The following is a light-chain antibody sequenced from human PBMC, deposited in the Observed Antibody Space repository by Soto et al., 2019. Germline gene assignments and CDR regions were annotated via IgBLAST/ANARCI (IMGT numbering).Light chain of an antibody. J-gene: IGLJ2*01. CDR1: SSNIGRNT. CDR2: SNN. V-gene: IGLV1-44*01. CDR3: AAWDDSLNGL. Sequence: QSVLTQPPSASGTPGQRVTISCSGSSSNIGRNTVNWYQQLLGTAPKLLIYSNNQRPSGVPDRFSGSKSGTSASLAISGLQSEDEADYYCAAWDDSLNGLFGGGTKLTVL.